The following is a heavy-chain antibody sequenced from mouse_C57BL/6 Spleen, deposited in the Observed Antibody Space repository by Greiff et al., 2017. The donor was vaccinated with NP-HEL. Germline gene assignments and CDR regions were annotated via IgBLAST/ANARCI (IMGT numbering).Heavy chain of an antibody. CDR1: GYTFTDYN. D-gene: IGHD4-1*01. CDR2: INPNNGGT. CDR3: ARPGTERPFYWYFDV. Sequence: VQLQQSGPELVKPGASVKIPCKASGYTFTDYNMDWVKQSHGKSLEWIGDINPNNGGTIYNQKFKGKATLTVDKSSSTAYMELRSLTSEDTAVYYCARPGTERPFYWYFDVWGTGTTVTVSS. V-gene: IGHV1-18*01. J-gene: IGHJ1*03.